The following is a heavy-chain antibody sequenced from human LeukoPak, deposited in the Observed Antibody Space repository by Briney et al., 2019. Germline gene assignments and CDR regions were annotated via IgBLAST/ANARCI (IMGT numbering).Heavy chain of an antibody. V-gene: IGHV3-23*01. Sequence: PGGSLRLSCAASGFTFSSYAMSWVRQAPGKGLEWVSAISGSGGSTYYADSVKGRFTISRDNSKNTLYLQMNSLRAEDTAVYYCAKDPRAAAGRALRPFDYWGQGTLVTVSS. D-gene: IGHD6-13*01. CDR2: ISGSGGST. CDR3: AKDPRAAAGRALRPFDY. J-gene: IGHJ4*02. CDR1: GFTFSSYA.